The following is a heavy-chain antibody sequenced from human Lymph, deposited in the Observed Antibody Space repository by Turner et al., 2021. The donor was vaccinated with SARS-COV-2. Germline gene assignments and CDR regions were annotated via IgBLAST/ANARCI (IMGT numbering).Heavy chain of an antibody. CDR3: AKDLAGRYDSCFDY. CDR2: INWNSGSI. Sequence: EVQLVDSGGGLLHPGWSLRLSCPAAGFTFDDYARHWVRQAPGKGLEWVAGINWNSGSIAYAASVKGRITISRDNAKNSLYLQMNSLRAEDTALYYCAKDLAGRYDSCFDYWGQGTLVTVSS. J-gene: IGHJ4*02. V-gene: IGHV3-9*01. CDR1: GFTFDDYA. D-gene: IGHD1-26*01.